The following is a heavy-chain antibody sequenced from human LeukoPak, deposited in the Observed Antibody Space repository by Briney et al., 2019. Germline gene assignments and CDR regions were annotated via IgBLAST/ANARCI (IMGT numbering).Heavy chain of an antibody. CDR1: AGSISSYY. D-gene: IGHD1-14*01. CDR3: ARQSHDTGYDAFDT. V-gene: IGHV4-4*07. Sequence: SETLSLTCSVSAGSISSYYWSWIRQPAGKGLEWIGRIYSSGSTNYNPSLKSRVTMSVDASKNHFSLKLTSVTAADTAIYYCARQSHDTGYDAFDTWGQGTMVTVSS. CDR2: IYSSGST. J-gene: IGHJ3*02.